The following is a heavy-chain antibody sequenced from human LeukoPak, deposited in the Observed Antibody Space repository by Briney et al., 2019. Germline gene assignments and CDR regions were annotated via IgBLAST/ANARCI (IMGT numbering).Heavy chain of an antibody. CDR2: INHSGST. CDR3: ARVGSHYDFWGGFSNWFDP. D-gene: IGHD3-3*01. Sequence: SETLSLTCAVYGGSFSGYYWSWIRQPPGKGLEWIGEINHSGSTNYNPSLKSRVTISVDTSKNQFSLKLSSVTAADTAVYYCARVGSHYDFWGGFSNWFDPWGQGTLVTVSS. J-gene: IGHJ5*02. CDR1: GGSFSGYY. V-gene: IGHV4-34*01.